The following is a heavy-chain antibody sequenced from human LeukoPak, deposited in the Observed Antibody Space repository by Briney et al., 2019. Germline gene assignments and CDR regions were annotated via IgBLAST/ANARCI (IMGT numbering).Heavy chain of an antibody. Sequence: ASVKVSCKASGYTFINYGISWVRQAPGQGLEWMGRIIPILGIANYAQKFQGRVTITADKSTSTAYMELSSLRSEDTAVYYCARVYGHAFDIWGQGTMVTVSS. CDR3: ARVYGHAFDI. CDR2: IIPILGIA. V-gene: IGHV1-69*04. CDR1: GYTFINYG. D-gene: IGHD2-2*02. J-gene: IGHJ3*02.